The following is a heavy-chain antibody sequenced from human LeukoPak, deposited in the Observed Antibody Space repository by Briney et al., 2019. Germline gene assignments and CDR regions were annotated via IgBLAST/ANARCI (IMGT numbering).Heavy chain of an antibody. Sequence: ASVKVSCKASGYTFTSYDINWVRQATGQGLEWMGWMNPNSGNTGYAQKFQGRVTMTTDTSTSTAYMELRSLRSDDTAVYYCAREGSIEQWLVEGYYYGMDVWGQGTTVTVSS. V-gene: IGHV1-8*01. D-gene: IGHD6-19*01. CDR3: AREGSIEQWLVEGYYYGMDV. J-gene: IGHJ6*02. CDR1: GYTFTSYD. CDR2: MNPNSGNT.